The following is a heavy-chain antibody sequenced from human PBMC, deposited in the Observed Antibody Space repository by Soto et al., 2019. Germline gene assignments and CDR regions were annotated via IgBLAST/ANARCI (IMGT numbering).Heavy chain of an antibody. CDR1: EYSFPSYY. D-gene: IGHD3-22*01. Sequence: QVQLVQSGAEVKKPGASAKVSCKASEYSFPSYYMHWVRRAPGQGLEWMGMIDPSGDNTGYPQKFQGRVTMTSDTSTSTGYMELSSLRSEDTARYYCAATRGYSPPFDSWGQGTRVTVS. CDR3: AATRGYSPPFDS. J-gene: IGHJ4*02. V-gene: IGHV1-46*01. CDR2: IDPSGDNT.